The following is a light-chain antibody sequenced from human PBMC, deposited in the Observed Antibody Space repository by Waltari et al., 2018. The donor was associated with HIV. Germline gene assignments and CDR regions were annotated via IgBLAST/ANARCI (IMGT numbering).Light chain of an antibody. V-gene: IGLV2-14*03. Sequence: QSALTQPASVSGSPGQSIALPCTGSSSDIGYYDYVSWYQQYPGQAPKPLIYEVTSRPSGTSSRFSGSKSANTAFLAISRLQADDEADYYCTSYTRRGTVIFGGGTRLTVL. CDR2: EVT. CDR3: TSYTRRGTVI. CDR1: SSDIGYYDY. J-gene: IGLJ2*01.